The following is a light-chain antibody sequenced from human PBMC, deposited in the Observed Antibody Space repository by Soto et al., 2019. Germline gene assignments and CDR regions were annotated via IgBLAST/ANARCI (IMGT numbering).Light chain of an antibody. CDR1: QSVNSY. CDR2: DAS. V-gene: IGKV3-11*01. CDR3: QQRGNWPPIT. J-gene: IGKJ5*01. Sequence: EIVLTQSTATLSLSPGERATLSCRASQSVNSYLAWYQQKPGQAPRLLIYDASIRATGIPARFSGSGSGTDFTLTIISLEPEDFAVYYCQQRGNWPPITFGQGTRLEIK.